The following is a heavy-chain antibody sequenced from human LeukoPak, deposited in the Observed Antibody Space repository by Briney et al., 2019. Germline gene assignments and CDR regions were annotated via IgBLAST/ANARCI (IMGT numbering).Heavy chain of an antibody. Sequence: GGSLRLSCAASGFAFSSYGMHWVRQAPGKGLEWVAVIWYDGSNKYYADSVKGRFTISRDNSKNTLYLQMNSLRAEDTAVYYCARGPYSSSAHYYGMDVWGQGTTVTVSS. CDR3: ARGPYSSSAHYYGMDV. D-gene: IGHD6-6*01. CDR1: GFAFSSYG. CDR2: IWYDGSNK. J-gene: IGHJ6*02. V-gene: IGHV3-33*01.